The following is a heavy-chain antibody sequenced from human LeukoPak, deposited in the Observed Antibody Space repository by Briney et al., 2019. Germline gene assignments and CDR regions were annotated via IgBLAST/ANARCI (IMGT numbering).Heavy chain of an antibody. V-gene: IGHV3-72*01. D-gene: IGHD2-15*01. CDR3: ARVSAPGGTRLFDY. Sequence: GGSLRLSCAASGFTFSDHYLDWVRQAPGKGLEWVGRTRNKANSYITEYAASVKGRFTILRDDSKKSLYLQMNSLKTEDTAVYYCARVSAPGGTRLFDYWGQGTLVTVSS. CDR2: TRNKANSYIT. J-gene: IGHJ4*02. CDR1: GFTFSDHY.